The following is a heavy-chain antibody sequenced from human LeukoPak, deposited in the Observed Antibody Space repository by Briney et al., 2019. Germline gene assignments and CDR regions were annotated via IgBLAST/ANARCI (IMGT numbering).Heavy chain of an antibody. D-gene: IGHD6-13*01. V-gene: IGHV4-59*01. J-gene: IGHJ5*02. Sequence: SETLSLTCTVSGDSITTYYWSWIRQSPGKGLEWIGYINYIGGTNYNPSLKNRVTISADISKSQFSLRLRSVTAADTAVYSCARGVTAAGSSWGQGTLVTVSS. CDR1: GDSITTYY. CDR2: INYIGGT. CDR3: ARGVTAAGSS.